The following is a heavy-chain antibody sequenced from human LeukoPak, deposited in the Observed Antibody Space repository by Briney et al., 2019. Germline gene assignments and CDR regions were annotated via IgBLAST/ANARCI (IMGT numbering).Heavy chain of an antibody. CDR2: MNPNSGNT. V-gene: IGHV1-8*01. CDR1: GYTFTSYD. Sequence: ASVKVSCKASGYTFTSYDINWVRQAPGQGLEWMGWMNPNSGNTGYAQKFQGRVTMTRNTSISTAYMELSSLRSEDTAVYYCARDHGVAVAGTYYYGMDVWGQGTTVTVSS. J-gene: IGHJ6*02. D-gene: IGHD6-19*01. CDR3: ARDHGVAVAGTYYYGMDV.